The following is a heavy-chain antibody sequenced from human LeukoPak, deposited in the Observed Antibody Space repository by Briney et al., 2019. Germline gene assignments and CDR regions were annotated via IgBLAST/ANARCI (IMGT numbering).Heavy chain of an antibody. V-gene: IGHV3-23*01. J-gene: IGHJ6*03. CDR3: ANGGYYYYYMDV. CDR2: ISGSGGST. CDR1: GFTFSSYA. D-gene: IGHD3-16*01. Sequence: PGGSLRLSCAASGFTFSSYAMSWVRQAPGKGLEWVSAISGSGGSTYYADSVKGRFTISRDNSKNTLYLQMNSLRAEDTAVYYCANGGYYYYYMDVWGKGTTVTVSS.